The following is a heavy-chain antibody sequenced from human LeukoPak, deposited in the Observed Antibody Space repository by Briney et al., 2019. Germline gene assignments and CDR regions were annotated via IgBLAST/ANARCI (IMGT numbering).Heavy chain of an antibody. CDR1: GFTFSRYS. CDR2: FYADGTTT. D-gene: IGHD6-6*01. V-gene: IGHV3-74*01. J-gene: IGHJ4*02. Sequence: PGGSLRLSCAASGFTFSRYSMHWVRQAPGKGLVWVSRFYADGTTTRYADSVKGRFTISRDNAKNTLYLQMNSLRVEDTALYYCARVREDSSAWAYFDFWGQGTLVTVSS. CDR3: ARVREDSSAWAYFDF.